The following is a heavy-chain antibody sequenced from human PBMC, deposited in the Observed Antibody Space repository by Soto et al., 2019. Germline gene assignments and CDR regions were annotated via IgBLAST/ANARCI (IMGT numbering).Heavy chain of an antibody. V-gene: IGHV4-30-2*01. CDR2: IYHSGST. D-gene: IGHD1-26*01. Sequence: SETLSLTCAVSGGSISSGGYSWSWIRQPPGKGLEWIGYIYHSGSTYYNPSLKSRVTISVDRSKNQFSLKLSSVTAADTAVYYCARAVGATDYYYYGMDVWGQGTTVTVSS. CDR1: GGSISSGGYS. J-gene: IGHJ6*02. CDR3: ARAVGATDYYYYGMDV.